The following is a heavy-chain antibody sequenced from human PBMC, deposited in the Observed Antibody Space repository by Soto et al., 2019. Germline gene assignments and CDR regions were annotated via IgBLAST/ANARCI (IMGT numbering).Heavy chain of an antibody. CDR2: IGRSGETI. Sequence: GGSLRLSCVGYGFTFSSFEMNWVRQTPGKGLEWLSYIGRSGETIYYADSVKGRFTISRDNAKSSLFLQMNGLRDEDTGIYYCARDSRGGAARRPTFYYWGRGTLVTVSS. D-gene: IGHD6-6*01. V-gene: IGHV3-48*03. J-gene: IGHJ4*02. CDR3: ARDSRGGAARRPTFYY. CDR1: GFTFSSFE.